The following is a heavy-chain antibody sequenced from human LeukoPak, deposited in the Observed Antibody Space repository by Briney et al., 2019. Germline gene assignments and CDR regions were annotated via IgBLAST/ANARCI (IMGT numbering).Heavy chain of an antibody. J-gene: IGHJ4*02. Sequence: SETLYLTCTVSGVSISSYYWSWIRQPPGKGLEGIGYIYSSGSTNYNPPLQRRVTISISTSKNQFSLKLSSVTAADTAVYYCARYPFDGYNYYFDYWGQGTLVTVSS. CDR1: GVSISSYY. CDR3: ARYPFDGYNYYFDY. V-gene: IGHV4-59*01. D-gene: IGHD5-24*01. CDR2: IYSSGST.